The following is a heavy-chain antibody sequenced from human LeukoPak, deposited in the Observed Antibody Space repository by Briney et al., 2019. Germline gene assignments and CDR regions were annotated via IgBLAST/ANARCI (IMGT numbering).Heavy chain of an antibody. V-gene: IGHV4-59*01. CDR3: ATRPADGSWYGVFDF. Sequence: SETLSLTCSVSGVSMTGYYWSWIRQAPGKAPEWIGYIYSSGSTNYNPSLNSRVTMSLGASKNRFSLKLTFVTAADTAVYYCATRPADGSWYGVFDFWSRGTLVTVSS. CDR2: IYSSGST. CDR1: GVSMTGYY. J-gene: IGHJ4*01. D-gene: IGHD3-10*01.